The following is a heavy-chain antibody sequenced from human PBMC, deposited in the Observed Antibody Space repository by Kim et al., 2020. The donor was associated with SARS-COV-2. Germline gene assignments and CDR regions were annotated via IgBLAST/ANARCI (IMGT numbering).Heavy chain of an antibody. CDR2: IYWDDDK. J-gene: IGHJ5*02. CDR1: GFSLSPSGVG. V-gene: IGHV2-5*02. D-gene: IGHD3-10*01. CDR3: AHRRYGSGSYYFSIPFDH. Sequence: SGPTLVNPPQTLTLTCTFSGFSLSPSGVGVGWIRQPPGKSLEWLALIYWDDDKRYSPSLKSRLTITKDTSKNQVVLTMTNMDPVDTATYYCAHRRYGSGSYYFSIPFDHWGQGTLVTVSS.